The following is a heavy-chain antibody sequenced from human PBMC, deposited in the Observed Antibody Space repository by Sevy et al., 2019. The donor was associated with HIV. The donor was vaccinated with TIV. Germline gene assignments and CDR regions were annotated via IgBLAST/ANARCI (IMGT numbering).Heavy chain of an antibody. CDR1: GFTFSDYY. V-gene: IGHV3-11*01. Sequence: GGSLRLSCAASGFTFSDYYMSWFHQAPGKGLEWVSYISSSGSTIYYADSVKGRFTISRDNAKNSLYLQMNSLRAEDTAVYYCARDPGYCSGGSCYSDDYYFDYWGQGTLVTVSS. CDR3: ARDPGYCSGGSCYSDDYYFDY. CDR2: ISSSGSTI. J-gene: IGHJ4*02. D-gene: IGHD2-15*01.